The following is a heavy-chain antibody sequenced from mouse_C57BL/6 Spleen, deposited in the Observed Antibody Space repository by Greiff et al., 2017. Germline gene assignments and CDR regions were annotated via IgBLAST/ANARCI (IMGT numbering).Heavy chain of an antibody. J-gene: IGHJ3*01. D-gene: IGHD2-4*01. Sequence: VQLQQSGPELVKPGASVKLSCKASGYTFTSYDINWVKQRPGQGLEWIGGIYPRDGSTKYNEKCKGKATLTVDTSSSTAYMELHSLTSEDSAVYFCARNNGDYDYDGAWFAYWGQGTLVTVSA. V-gene: IGHV1-85*01. CDR1: GYTFTSYD. CDR2: IYPRDGST. CDR3: ARNNGDYDYDGAWFAY.